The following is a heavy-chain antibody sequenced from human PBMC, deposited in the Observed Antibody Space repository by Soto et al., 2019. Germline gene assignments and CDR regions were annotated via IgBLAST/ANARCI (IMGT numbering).Heavy chain of an antibody. D-gene: IGHD5-18*01. CDR2: ISYDGVNI. CDR3: AKEKAIRGYSFLVDY. CDR1: GVTFSNYG. J-gene: IGHJ4*02. V-gene: IGHV3-30*18. Sequence: QVQLVESGGGVVQSGRSLRLSCAVSGVTFSNYGMHWVRQAPGKGLEWVAVISYDGVNIYYADSVKGRFTITRDDSKNTLYLQVNRLRAEDTAVYYCAKEKAIRGYSFLVDYWGQGTLVAVSS.